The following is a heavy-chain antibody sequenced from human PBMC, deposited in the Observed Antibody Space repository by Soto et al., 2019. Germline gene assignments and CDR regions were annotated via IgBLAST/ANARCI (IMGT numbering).Heavy chain of an antibody. CDR2: IIPIFGTA. CDR3: ARDGGRHSGGIDY. J-gene: IGHJ4*02. D-gene: IGHD1-26*01. V-gene: IGHV1-69*01. CDR1: GGTFSSYS. Sequence: QVQLVQSGAEVKKPGSSVKVSCKASGGTFSSYSINWVRQAPGQGLEWMGEIIPIFGTANYAQKFQGRVTITADEYTSTAYMGVSSLRSEDTAVYYCARDGGRHSGGIDYWGQGPLVTVSS.